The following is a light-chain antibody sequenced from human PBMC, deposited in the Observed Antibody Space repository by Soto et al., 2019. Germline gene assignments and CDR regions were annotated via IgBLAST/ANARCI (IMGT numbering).Light chain of an antibody. Sequence: DIQMTQSPSSLSGSVGDRVTITCQASQDIDNYLNWYQQKPGQAPKLLIYDASNLETGVPSRFSGRGSGTDFTFTISSLQPEDVATYYCQLYGKLPPYTFGQGTKLELK. J-gene: IGKJ2*01. CDR3: QLYGKLPPYT. V-gene: IGKV1-33*01. CDR2: DAS. CDR1: QDIDNY.